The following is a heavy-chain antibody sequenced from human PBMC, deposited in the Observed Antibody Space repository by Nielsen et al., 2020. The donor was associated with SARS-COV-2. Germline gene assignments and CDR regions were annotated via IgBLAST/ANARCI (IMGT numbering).Heavy chain of an antibody. Sequence: SETLSLTCTVSGGSISSSSYYWGWIRQPPGKGLEWIGSIYYSGSTYYNPSLKSRVTISVDTSKNQFSLKLSSVTAADTAVYYCARGGPLRFLEAHFDYWGQGTLVTVSS. CDR3: ARGGPLRFLEAHFDY. CDR2: IYYSGST. J-gene: IGHJ4*02. V-gene: IGHV4-39*01. D-gene: IGHD3-3*01. CDR1: GGSISSSSYY.